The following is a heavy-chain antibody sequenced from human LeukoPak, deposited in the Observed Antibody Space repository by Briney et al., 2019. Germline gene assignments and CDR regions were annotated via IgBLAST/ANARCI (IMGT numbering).Heavy chain of an antibody. D-gene: IGHD6-19*01. CDR1: RASIRGWL. J-gene: IGHJ4*02. CDR3: ARETSLAGFASGLGFNY. V-gene: IGHV4-59*01. Sequence: SETLSLTCTVSRASIRGWLWSWIRQPPGKGLEGIGYVYGSGYTNYNPSLKSRVTMSIDTSKNHFSLKLTSVTAADTATYYCARETSLAGFASGLGFNYWGQGILVTVSS. CDR2: VYGSGYT.